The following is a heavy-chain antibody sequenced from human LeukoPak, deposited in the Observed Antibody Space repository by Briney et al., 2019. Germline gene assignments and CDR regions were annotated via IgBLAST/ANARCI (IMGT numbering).Heavy chain of an antibody. D-gene: IGHD6-6*01. CDR1: GFTFSSYG. Sequence: PGGSLRLSCAASGFTFSSYGMHWVRQAPGKGLEWVAFIRYDGSNKYYADSVKGRFTISRDNSKNTLYLQMNSLRAEDTAVYYCASAKQLVVEGWFDPWGQGTLVTVSS. V-gene: IGHV3-30*02. J-gene: IGHJ5*02. CDR2: IRYDGSNK. CDR3: ASAKQLVVEGWFDP.